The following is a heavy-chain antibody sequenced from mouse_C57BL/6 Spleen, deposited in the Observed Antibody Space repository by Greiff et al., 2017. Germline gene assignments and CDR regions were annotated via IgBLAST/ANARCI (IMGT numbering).Heavy chain of an antibody. D-gene: IGHD1-1*01. CDR3: ARDGFITTVVRYFDV. CDR2: IYPGSGNT. CDR1: GYTFTDYY. J-gene: IGHJ1*03. Sequence: QVQLQQSGAELVRPGASVKLSCKASGYTFTDYYINWVKQRSGQGLEWIARIYPGSGNTYYNEKFKGKATLTAEKSSSTAYMQLSSLTSEDSAVYFCARDGFITTVVRYFDVWGTGTTVTVSS. V-gene: IGHV1-76*01.